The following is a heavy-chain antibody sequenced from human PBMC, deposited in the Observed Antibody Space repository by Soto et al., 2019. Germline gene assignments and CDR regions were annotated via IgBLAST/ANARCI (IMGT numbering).Heavy chain of an antibody. J-gene: IGHJ4*02. CDR3: ASSSRWELAGFDY. CDR2: INHSGST. Sequence: QVQLQQWGAGLLKPSETLSLTCAVYGGSFSGYYWSWIRQPPGKGLEWIGEINHSGSTNYNPSLKSRVTISVDTSKNQCSLKLSSVTAADSAVYYCASSSRWELAGFDYWGQGTLVTVSS. V-gene: IGHV4-34*01. D-gene: IGHD1-26*01. CDR1: GGSFSGYY.